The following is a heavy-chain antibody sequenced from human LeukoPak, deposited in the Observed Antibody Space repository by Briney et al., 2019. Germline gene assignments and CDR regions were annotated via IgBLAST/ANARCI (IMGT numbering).Heavy chain of an antibody. V-gene: IGHV3-48*03. CDR1: GFTFSSYE. J-gene: IGHJ6*04. Sequence: GGSLTLSCAASGFTFSSYEMNWVRQAAGRRLEWVAYISSSGSTINYAESVKGRFTITRDNAKNSLYLQMNSLRAEDTAVYYCARRPTGIEMVVWCKGPRSPTAQ. D-gene: IGHD1-1*01. CDR2: ISSSGSTI. CDR3: ARRPTGIEMVV.